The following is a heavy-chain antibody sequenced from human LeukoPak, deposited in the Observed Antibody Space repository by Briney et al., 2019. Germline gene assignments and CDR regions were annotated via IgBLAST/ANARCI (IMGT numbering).Heavy chain of an antibody. CDR2: ITASGTAM. Sequence: PGGSLRLSCAASGFTFSSYSMNWVRQAPGKGLEWVSHITASGTAMFYADSVKGRFTISRDNAKNSLYLQVNSLRDEDTAVYYGASSGSYRFDYWGQGTLVTVSS. V-gene: IGHV3-48*02. CDR3: ASSGSYRFDY. D-gene: IGHD1-26*01. J-gene: IGHJ4*02. CDR1: GFTFSSYS.